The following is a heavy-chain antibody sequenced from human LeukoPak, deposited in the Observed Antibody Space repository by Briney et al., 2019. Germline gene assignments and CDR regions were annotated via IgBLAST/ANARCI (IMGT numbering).Heavy chain of an antibody. CDR2: ISGSGGSS. D-gene: IGHD6-19*01. J-gene: IGHJ4*02. CDR1: GFAFSSYA. V-gene: IGHV3-23*01. CDR3: AKGGGWSPAVLFDY. Sequence: GGSLKLSCAASGFAFSSYAMSWVRQTPGKGLEWIAAISGSGGSSYYADSVKGRFTISRANSKNTLYLQMNSLRAEDTAVYYCAKGGGWSPAVLFDYWGQGTLVTVSS.